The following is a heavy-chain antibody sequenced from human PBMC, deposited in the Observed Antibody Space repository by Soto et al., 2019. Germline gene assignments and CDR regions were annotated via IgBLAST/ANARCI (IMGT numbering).Heavy chain of an antibody. J-gene: IGHJ4*02. V-gene: IGHV4-59*01. CDR1: GGSISSNY. D-gene: IGHD6-13*01. CDR3: ARYRREAVAGYTLDN. CDR2: VYNSGST. Sequence: QVQLQESGPGLVKASETLSLTCTVSGGSISSNYWTWIRQPPGKGLEWIGYVYNSGSTNYNTSLKSRVTISEDTSKNQFSLKVNSRTAADTAGYYCARYRREAVAGYTLDNWGQGILVTVSS.